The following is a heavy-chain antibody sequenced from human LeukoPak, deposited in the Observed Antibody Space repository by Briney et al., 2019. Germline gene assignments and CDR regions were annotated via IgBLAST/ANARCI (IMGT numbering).Heavy chain of an antibody. D-gene: IGHD1-26*01. J-gene: IGHJ4*02. V-gene: IGHV4-39*07. Sequence: SETLSLTCTVSGGSISSSSYYWGWIRQPPGKGLEWIGSIYYSGSTYYNPSLKSRVTISVDTSKNQFSLKLSSVTAADTAVYYCASEGGSNKDLDYWGQGTLVTVSS. CDR3: ASEGGSNKDLDY. CDR2: IYYSGST. CDR1: GGSISSSSYY.